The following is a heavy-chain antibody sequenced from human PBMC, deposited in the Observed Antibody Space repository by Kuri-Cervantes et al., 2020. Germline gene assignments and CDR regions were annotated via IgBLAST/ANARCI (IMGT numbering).Heavy chain of an antibody. Sequence: GGSLRLSCTASGFTFSSYAMHWVRQAPGKGLEWVAVISYDGNNKYYTDSVKGRVTISRDNSKNTLYLQMNTLRTEDTAVYYCARDGLRYYYYYFMDVWGKGTTVTVSS. CDR1: GFTFSSYA. J-gene: IGHJ6*03. CDR3: ARDGLRYYYYYFMDV. CDR2: ISYDGNNK. V-gene: IGHV3-30-3*01.